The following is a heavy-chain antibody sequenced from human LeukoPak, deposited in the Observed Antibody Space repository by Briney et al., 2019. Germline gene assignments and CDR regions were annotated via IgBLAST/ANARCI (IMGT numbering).Heavy chain of an antibody. CDR2: MNPNSGNT. CDR3: ARRTLTIRTFDI. D-gene: IGHD3-3*01. J-gene: IGHJ3*02. CDR1: GYTFTGYY. Sequence: GASVKVSCKASGYTFTGYYMHWVRQASGQGPEWMGWMNPNSGNTGYSQKFQGRVTITRNTSVSTAYMELSSLRSEDTAVYYCARRTLTIRTFDIWGQGTMVTVSS. V-gene: IGHV1-8*03.